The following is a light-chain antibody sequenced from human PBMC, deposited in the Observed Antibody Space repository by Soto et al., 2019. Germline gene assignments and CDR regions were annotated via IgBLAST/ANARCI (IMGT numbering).Light chain of an antibody. V-gene: IGKV3-20*01. Sequence: EIVLTQSPGTLSLSPGERATLSCRASQSVSSSYLAWYQQKPGHAPRLLIYGASSRATGIPDRFSGSGSGTDFTIIISRLDPEDFAVYCCQQYGSSPTFGGGTKVEIK. CDR1: QSVSSSY. J-gene: IGKJ4*01. CDR3: QQYGSSPT. CDR2: GAS.